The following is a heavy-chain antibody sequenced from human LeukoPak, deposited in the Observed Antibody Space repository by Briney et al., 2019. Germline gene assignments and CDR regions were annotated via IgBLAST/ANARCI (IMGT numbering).Heavy chain of an antibody. Sequence: PGGSLRLSCAASGFIVSSNYMSWVRQAPGKGLEWVSVIYSGGTIYYADSVKGRFTISRDNAKNSLYLQMNSLRAEDTAVYYCARRHDYGDYEMDYWGQGTLVTVSS. CDR1: GFIVSSNY. D-gene: IGHD4-17*01. J-gene: IGHJ4*02. CDR3: ARRHDYGDYEMDY. CDR2: IYSGGTI. V-gene: IGHV3-66*01.